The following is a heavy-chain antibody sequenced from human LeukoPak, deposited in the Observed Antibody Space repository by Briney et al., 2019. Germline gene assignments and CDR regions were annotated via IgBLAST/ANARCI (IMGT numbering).Heavy chain of an antibody. J-gene: IGHJ6*02. CDR2: INHNGNVS. CDR3: ARGGGLDV. Sequence: GGSLRLSCAASGFTFSSYSMNWVRQAPGKGLEWVASINHNGNVSYYVDSVKGRFTISRDNAKNSLYLQMSNLRAEDTAVYFCARGGGLDVWGQGATVTVSS. CDR1: GFTFSSYS. D-gene: IGHD3-16*01. V-gene: IGHV3-7*03.